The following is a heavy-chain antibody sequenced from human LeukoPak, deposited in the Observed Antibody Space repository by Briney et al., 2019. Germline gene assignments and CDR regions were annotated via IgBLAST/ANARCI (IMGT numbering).Heavy chain of an antibody. CDR2: INSDGSWT. J-gene: IGHJ5*02. V-gene: IGHV3-74*01. CDR3: AKARYQLLENWFDP. Sequence: GGSLRLSCAASGNYWMHWVRQAPGKGLVWVSHINSDGSWTSYADSVKGRFTISKDNAKNTVYLQMNSLRVEDTALYYCAKARYQLLENWFDPWGQGTLVTVSS. D-gene: IGHD2-2*01. CDR1: GNYW.